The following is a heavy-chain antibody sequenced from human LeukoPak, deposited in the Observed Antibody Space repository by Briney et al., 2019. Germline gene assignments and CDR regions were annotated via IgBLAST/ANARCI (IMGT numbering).Heavy chain of an antibody. CDR3: ARLDTAMSHFDY. Sequence: SQTLPLTCAVSGGSISSGGYSWSWIRQPPGKGLEWIGYIYHSGSTYYNPPLKSRVTISVDRSKNQFSLKLSSVTAADTAVYYCARLDTAMSHFDYWGQGTLVTVSS. V-gene: IGHV4-30-2*01. J-gene: IGHJ4*02. CDR1: GGSISSGGYS. CDR2: IYHSGST. D-gene: IGHD5-18*01.